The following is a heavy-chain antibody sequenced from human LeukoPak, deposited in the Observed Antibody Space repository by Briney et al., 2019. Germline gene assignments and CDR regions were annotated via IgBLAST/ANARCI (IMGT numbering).Heavy chain of an antibody. D-gene: IGHD3-10*01. CDR2: IYHSGST. Sequence: SETLSLTCTVSGGSISSRSFNWVWIRQSPGKGLEWIGSIYHSGSTYDNPALKSRVTISVDTSKNQFSLKLSSVTATDTAVYYCARQSQYFGELFFDFWGQGILVTVSS. V-gene: IGHV4-39*01. J-gene: IGHJ4*02. CDR1: GGSISSRSFN. CDR3: ARQSQYFGELFFDF.